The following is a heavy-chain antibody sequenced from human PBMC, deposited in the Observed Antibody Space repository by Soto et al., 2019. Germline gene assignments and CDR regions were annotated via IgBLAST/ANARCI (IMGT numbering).Heavy chain of an antibody. V-gene: IGHV3-33*01. CDR3: ARALGAAAGTGYCYGMDV. CDR1: GFTFSSYG. D-gene: IGHD6-13*01. Sequence: QVQLVESGGGVVQPGRSLRLSCAASGFTFSSYGMHWVRQAPGKGLEWVAVIWYDGTNKYYADSVKGRFTISRDNSKNTQYLQMNSRRAEDTAWYYWARALGAAAGTGYCYGMDVWGQGPTVTVSS. J-gene: IGHJ6*02. CDR2: IWYDGTNK.